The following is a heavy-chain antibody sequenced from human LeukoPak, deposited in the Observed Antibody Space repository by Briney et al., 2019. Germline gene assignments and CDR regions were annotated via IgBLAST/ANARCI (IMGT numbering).Heavy chain of an antibody. CDR1: GFTFSDYS. CDR3: ARDYKYAFDN. D-gene: IGHD5-24*01. CDR2: IGIDSGNT. V-gene: IGHV3-48*01. J-gene: IGHJ4*02. Sequence: GGSLRLYCAASGFTFSDYSMNWVRQAPGKGLEWISYIGIDSGNTNYADSVKGRFTISGDKAKNSLYLQMNSLRVEDTAVYYCARDYKYAFDNWGQGTLVTVSS.